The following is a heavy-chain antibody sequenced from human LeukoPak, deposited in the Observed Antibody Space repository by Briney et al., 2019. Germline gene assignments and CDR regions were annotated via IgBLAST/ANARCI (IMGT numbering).Heavy chain of an antibody. D-gene: IGHD4-17*01. J-gene: IGHJ3*02. CDR1: GGSVSSGSYY. V-gene: IGHV4-61*01. CDR2: IYYSGST. CDR3: ARARGDYGDYEDAFDI. Sequence: PSETLSLTCTVSGGSVSSGSYYWSWIRQPPGKGLEWIGYIYYSGSTNYNPSLKSRVTISVDTSKNQFSLKLSSVTAADTAVYYCARARGDYGDYEDAFDIWGQGTMVTVSS.